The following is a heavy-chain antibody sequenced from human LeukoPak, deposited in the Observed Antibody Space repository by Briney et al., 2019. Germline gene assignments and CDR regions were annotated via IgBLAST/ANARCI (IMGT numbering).Heavy chain of an antibody. D-gene: IGHD5-12*01. V-gene: IGHV1-69*04. CDR2: IIPILGIA. Sequence: SVKVSCKASGGTFSSYTISWVRQAPGQGLEWMGRIIPILGIANYAQKFQGRVTITADKSTSTAYMELSSLISEDTAVYYCAREPSGYSGYDPRPFDYWGQGTLVTVSS. J-gene: IGHJ4*02. CDR1: GGTFSSYT. CDR3: AREPSGYSGYDPRPFDY.